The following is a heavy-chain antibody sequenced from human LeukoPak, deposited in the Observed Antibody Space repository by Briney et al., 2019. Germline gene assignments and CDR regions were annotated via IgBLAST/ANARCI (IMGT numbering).Heavy chain of an antibody. CDR3: ARGVITFGGVIDLNFDY. V-gene: IGHV1-8*03. CDR1: GYTFTSYG. J-gene: IGHJ4*02. CDR2: MNPNSGNT. D-gene: IGHD3-16*02. Sequence: ASVKVSCKASGYTFTSYGISWVRQAPGQGLEWMGWMNPNSGNTGYAQKFQGRVTITRNTSISTAYMELSSLRSEDTAVYYCARGVITFGGVIDLNFDYWGQGTLVTVSS.